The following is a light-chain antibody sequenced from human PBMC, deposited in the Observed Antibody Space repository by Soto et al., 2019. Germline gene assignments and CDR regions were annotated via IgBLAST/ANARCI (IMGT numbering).Light chain of an antibody. J-gene: IGKJ4*01. CDR1: QDIKNY. V-gene: IGKV1-33*01. CDR2: DAS. CDR3: QHYDHLPPLS. Sequence: DIQMTQSPSSLSASVGDRVTITCQASQDIKNYLNWYQQKPGKAPNLLIYDASNLKTGVPSRFSGSGSGTHFTFTISSLQPEDVATYYWQHYDHLPPLSFGGGTKVEI.